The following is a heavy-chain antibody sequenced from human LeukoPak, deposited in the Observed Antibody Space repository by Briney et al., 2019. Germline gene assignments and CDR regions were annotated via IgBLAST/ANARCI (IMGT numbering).Heavy chain of an antibody. CDR3: ARGTSYYDFWRGYYH. CDR1: GFTFNSYA. CDR2: ISYDGSNK. J-gene: IGHJ5*02. V-gene: IGHV3-30*04. Sequence: GGSLRLSCAASGFTFNSYAMHWVRQAPGKGLEWVAVISYDGSNKYYADSVRGRFTISRDNSKNTLYLQMNSLRAEDTAVYYCARGTSYYDFWRGYYHWGQGTLVTVSS. D-gene: IGHD3-3*01.